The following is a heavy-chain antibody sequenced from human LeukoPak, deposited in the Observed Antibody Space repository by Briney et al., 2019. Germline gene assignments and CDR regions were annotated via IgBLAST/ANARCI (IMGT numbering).Heavy chain of an antibody. CDR1: GFTFSSYW. CDR2: HKRKTAGGTT. CDR3: ATGTEESTGLRPYFFYMDV. D-gene: IGHD2/OR15-2a*01. J-gene: IGHJ6*03. Sequence: GSLRLSCAASGFTFSSYWMSWVRQAPGKGLQWVGRHKRKTAGGTTDYAAPVQGRFTISTDDSKNTLYLQMNSLSTEDTGIYYCATGTEESTGLRPYFFYMDVWGTGTTVTVSS. V-gene: IGHV3-15*01.